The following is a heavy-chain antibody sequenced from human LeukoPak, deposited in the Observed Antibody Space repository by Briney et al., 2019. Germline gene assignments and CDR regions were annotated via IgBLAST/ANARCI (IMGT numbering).Heavy chain of an antibody. CDR1: GFTFSIYG. CDR3: ATTPDGGIFGVVYYYFDY. D-gene: IGHD3-3*01. V-gene: IGHV3-30*02. Sequence: GGSLRLSCIASGFTFSIYGMHWVRQAPGKGLEWVAFIRYDGSNKYYADSVKGRFTISRDNSKNTLYLQMNSLRAEDTAVYYCATTPDGGIFGVVYYYFDYWGQGTLVTVSS. J-gene: IGHJ4*02. CDR2: IRYDGSNK.